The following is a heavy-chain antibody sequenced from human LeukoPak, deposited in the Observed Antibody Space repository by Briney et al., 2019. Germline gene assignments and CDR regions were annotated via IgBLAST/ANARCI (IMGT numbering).Heavy chain of an antibody. CDR1: GFTFSSYA. CDR2: ISYDGSNK. D-gene: IGHD2-2*01. V-gene: IGHV3-30*04. CDR3: ARESSTSCYDY. J-gene: IGHJ4*02. Sequence: GRSLRLSCAASGFTFSSYAMHWARQAPGKGLEWVAVISYDGSNKYYADSVKGRFTISRDNSKNTLYLQMNSLRAEDTAVYYCARESSTSCYDYWGQGTLVTVSS.